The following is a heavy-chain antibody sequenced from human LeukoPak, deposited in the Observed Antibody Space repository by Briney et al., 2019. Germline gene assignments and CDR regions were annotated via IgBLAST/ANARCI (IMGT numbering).Heavy chain of an antibody. D-gene: IGHD5-12*01. CDR1: GGSTNTYC. V-gene: IGHV4-4*07. CDR2: IYPSGST. J-gene: IGHJ4*02. CDR3: ARDRSGYSEYYFDY. Sequence: PSETLSLTCTVSGGSTNTYCWSWIRQPAEKGLEWIGRIYPSGSTYYNPSLKSRVTISIDKSKNQFSLRLTSVTAADTAVYYCARDRSGYSEYYFDYWGQGSLVTVS.